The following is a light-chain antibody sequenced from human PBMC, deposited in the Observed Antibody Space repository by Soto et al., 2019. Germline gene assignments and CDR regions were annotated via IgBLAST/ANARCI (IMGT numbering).Light chain of an antibody. V-gene: IGKV3-15*01. J-gene: IGKJ1*01. CDR1: QTIGDN. CDR2: GAS. Sequence: ETVMTQSPATLSVSPGERATLSCRASQTIGDNLAWYQQKPGRAPRLLIYGASTRATGVPARFSGSGSGIEFTLTISSLQSEDFSVYYCPHYDNWPPTFGQGTKVEI. CDR3: PHYDNWPPT.